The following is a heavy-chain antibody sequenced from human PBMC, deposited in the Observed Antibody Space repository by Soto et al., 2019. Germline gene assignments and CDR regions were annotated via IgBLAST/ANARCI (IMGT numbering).Heavy chain of an antibody. D-gene: IGHD2-15*01. Sequence: PSETLSLTCTVSGGSISSGGYYWSWLRQHPGKGRELDGDIDFSGSSDYNPYLKSRVTLSVVTSKNHLSLKLISVTAAGTAVYDCASSRRYCSSSSCGEVDYWGQGTLVTVSS. J-gene: IGHJ4*02. V-gene: IGHV4-31*03. CDR2: IDFSGSS. CDR3: ASSRRYCSSSSCGEVDY. CDR1: GGSISSGGYY.